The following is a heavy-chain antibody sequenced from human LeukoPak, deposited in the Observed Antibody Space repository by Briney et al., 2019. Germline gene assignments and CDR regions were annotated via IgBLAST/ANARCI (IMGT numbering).Heavy chain of an antibody. V-gene: IGHV3-15*01. D-gene: IGHD5-18*01. J-gene: IGHJ2*01. CDR3: TPAAWIQLWSGLNFDL. CDR2: IKSKTDGGTA. Sequence: GGSLRLSCAASGFTFSNAWMTWVRQAPGQGLEWVGRIKSKTDGGTADHAAPVKGRFTISRDDSENTLYLQMHSLKTEDTAVYYCTPAAWIQLWSGLNFDLWGRGTLVTVSS. CDR1: GFTFSNAW.